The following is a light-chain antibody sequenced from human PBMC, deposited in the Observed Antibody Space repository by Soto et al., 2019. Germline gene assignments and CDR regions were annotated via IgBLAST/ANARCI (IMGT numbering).Light chain of an antibody. CDR3: QQYDSYSWT. Sequence: DIQMTQSPSTLSASVGDRVTITCRASQSINSWLAWYQQKPGKAPNLLIYKASSLESGVPSRFSGSGSGTEFTLTISSLQPDDFATYYCQQYDSYSWTFGQGTRWIS. CDR1: QSINSW. V-gene: IGKV1-5*03. CDR2: KAS. J-gene: IGKJ1*01.